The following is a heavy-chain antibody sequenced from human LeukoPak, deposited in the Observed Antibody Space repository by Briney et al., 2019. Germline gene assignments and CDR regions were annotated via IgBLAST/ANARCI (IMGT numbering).Heavy chain of an antibody. Sequence: PSETLSLTCTVSGGSISSSSYYWGWIRQPPGKGLEWIGSIYYSGSTYYNPSLKSRVTISVDTSKNQFSLKLSSVTAADTAVYYCARVRLISYGSGSYGDAFDIWGQGTMVTVSS. V-gene: IGHV4-39*07. J-gene: IGHJ3*02. CDR3: ARVRLISYGSGSYGDAFDI. CDR2: IYYSGST. D-gene: IGHD3-10*01. CDR1: GGSISSSSYY.